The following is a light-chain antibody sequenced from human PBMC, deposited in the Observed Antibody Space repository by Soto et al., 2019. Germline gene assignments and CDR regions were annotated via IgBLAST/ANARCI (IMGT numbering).Light chain of an antibody. CDR1: SSDVGDYDY. CDR3: CSYAGTYTWV. CDR2: DVS. Sequence: QSALTQPRSVSGSPGQSVTISCIGTSSDVGDYDYVSWYQQHPGKAPKLMIYDVSRRPSGVPDRFSGSKSGNTASLTISGLQAEDEADYYCCSYAGTYTWVFGGGTKLTVL. V-gene: IGLV2-11*01. J-gene: IGLJ2*01.